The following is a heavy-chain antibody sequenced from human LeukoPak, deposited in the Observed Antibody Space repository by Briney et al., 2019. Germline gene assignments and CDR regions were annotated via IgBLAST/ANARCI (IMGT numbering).Heavy chain of an antibody. Sequence: PSQTLSLTCTVSGGSISSGGYYWSRIRQHPGKGLEWIGYIYYSGSTYYNPSLKSRVTISVATSKNQFSLKLSSVTAADTAVYYCARAVVRGVIYFDYWGQGTLVTVSS. CDR1: GGSISSGGYY. J-gene: IGHJ4*02. V-gene: IGHV4-31*03. D-gene: IGHD3-10*01. CDR2: IYYSGST. CDR3: ARAVVRGVIYFDY.